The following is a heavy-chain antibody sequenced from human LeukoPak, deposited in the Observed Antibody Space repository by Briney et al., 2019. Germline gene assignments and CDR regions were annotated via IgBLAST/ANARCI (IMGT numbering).Heavy chain of an antibody. Sequence: ASVKVSCKASGYTFTGYYMHWVRQAPGQGLEWMGWINPNGGSTNSAQKFQGRVTMTRDTSISTAYMELSSLRSDDTAVYYCARDSSGYYYGYNWFDPWGQGTLVTVSS. J-gene: IGHJ5*02. CDR2: INPNGGST. CDR3: ARDSSGYYYGYNWFDP. CDR1: GYTFTGYY. D-gene: IGHD3-22*01. V-gene: IGHV1-2*02.